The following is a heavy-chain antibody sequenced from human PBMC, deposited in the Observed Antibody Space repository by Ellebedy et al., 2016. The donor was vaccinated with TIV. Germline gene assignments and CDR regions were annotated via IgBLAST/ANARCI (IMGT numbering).Heavy chain of an antibody. D-gene: IGHD3-9*01. CDR1: GFSFSTYA. Sequence: PGGSLRLSCAASGFSFSTYAMARVRKAPGKGLEWLSAIGSRSEYKFYTDSVKGRFTIARDNSKNTLWLQMYSLRDEDTAVYYCAKELVSRDSLSFDYWGLGTLVTVTS. CDR2: IGSRSEYK. V-gene: IGHV3-23*01. CDR3: AKELVSRDSLSFDY. J-gene: IGHJ4*02.